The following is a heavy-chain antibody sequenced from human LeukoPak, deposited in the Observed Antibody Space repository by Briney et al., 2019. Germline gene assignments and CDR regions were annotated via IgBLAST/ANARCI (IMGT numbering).Heavy chain of an antibody. J-gene: IGHJ4*02. Sequence: SETLSLTCTVSGGSIRSTSYYWGWIRQPPGKGLEWIGSIYYSGNTYYSPSLMSRVTISVDTSKNQFSLNLSSVTAADTAVYFCARVMVGVRGLHFDDWGQGTLVTVSS. CDR2: IYYSGNT. V-gene: IGHV4-39*07. CDR3: ARVMVGVRGLHFDD. D-gene: IGHD3-10*01. CDR1: GGSIRSTSYY.